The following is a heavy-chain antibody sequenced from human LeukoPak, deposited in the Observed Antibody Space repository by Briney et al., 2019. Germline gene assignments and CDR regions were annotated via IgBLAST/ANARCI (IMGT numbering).Heavy chain of an antibody. D-gene: IGHD5-12*01. CDR2: ISSSSRYI. V-gene: IGHV3-21*01. CDR1: GFNFSDNY. CDR3: ARGGGYEAQYYYYYLDV. Sequence: PGGSLRLSCAASGFNFSDNYMNWVRQAPGKGLEWVSSISSSSRYIYYADSVKGRFTISRDNAKNSLYLQMNSLRAEDTAVYYCARGGGYEAQYYYYYLDVWGKGTTVTISS. J-gene: IGHJ6*03.